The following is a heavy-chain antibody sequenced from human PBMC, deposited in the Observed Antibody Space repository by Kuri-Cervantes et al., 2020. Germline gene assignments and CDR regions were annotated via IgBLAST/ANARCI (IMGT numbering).Heavy chain of an antibody. V-gene: IGHV1-69*06. D-gene: IGHD5-18*01. Sequence: KISCKASGYTFTSYAMHWVRQAPGQRLEWMGGIIPIFGTANYAQKFQGRVTITADKSTSTAYMGLSSLRSEDTAVYYCARASPVDTAMVGFDYWGQGTLVTVSS. CDR3: ARASPVDTAMVGFDY. CDR2: IIPIFGTA. J-gene: IGHJ4*02. CDR1: GYTFTSYA.